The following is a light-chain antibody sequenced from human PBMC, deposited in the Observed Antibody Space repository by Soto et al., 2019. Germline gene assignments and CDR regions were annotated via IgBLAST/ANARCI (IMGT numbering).Light chain of an antibody. CDR1: QRIXNN. CDR3: QQYNNGART. CDR2: GAS. V-gene: IGKV3-15*01. Sequence: EIVMTQCPATLSVSPGESATLACRASQRIXNNLVWYQQKPGQAPRVLXDGASTRATGIPARFSGSGSGTEFTLTISSLQSADFAVYFFQQYNNGARTFGQGTKVDIK. J-gene: IGKJ1*01.